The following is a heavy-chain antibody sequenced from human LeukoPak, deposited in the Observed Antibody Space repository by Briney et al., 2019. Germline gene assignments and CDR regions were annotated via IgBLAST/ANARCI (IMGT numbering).Heavy chain of an antibody. Sequence: AGGSLRLSCAASGFTFSGSAVHWVRLASGRGLEWVGRIRSRANNYATSYAASVKGRFTISRDDSQNTAYLQMNSLKTEDTAVYYCTRLEYSSNWYGMDVWGQGTTVTVSS. J-gene: IGHJ6*02. CDR3: TRLEYSSNWYGMDV. V-gene: IGHV3-73*01. D-gene: IGHD6-13*01. CDR1: GFTFSGSA. CDR2: IRSRANNYAT.